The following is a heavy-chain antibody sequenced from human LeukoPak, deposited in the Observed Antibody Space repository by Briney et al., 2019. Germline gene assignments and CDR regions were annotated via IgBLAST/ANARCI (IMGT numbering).Heavy chain of an antibody. CDR3: AKVNGDYVDHPDY. J-gene: IGHJ4*02. V-gene: IGHV3-30*18. CDR1: GFTFSSYG. CDR2: ISYDGSNK. D-gene: IGHD4-17*01. Sequence: GRSLRLSCAASGFTFSSYGMHWVRQAPGKGLEWVAVISYDGSNKYYADSVKGRFTISRDNSKNTLYLQMNSLRAEDTAVYYCAKVNGDYVDHPDYWGQGTLVTVSS.